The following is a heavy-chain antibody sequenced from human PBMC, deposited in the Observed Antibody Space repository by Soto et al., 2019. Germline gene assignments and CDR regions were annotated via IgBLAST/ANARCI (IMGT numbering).Heavy chain of an antibody. CDR1: GFTFSTYA. Sequence: GGSLRLSCAASGFTFSTYAMAWVRQAPGKGLEWVSGVSASGLNTDYADPVKGRFTISRDDSKNTAYLQMNSLKTEDTAVYYCSGSISMVRMGSTHIDYWGQGTLVTVSS. V-gene: IGHV3-23*01. D-gene: IGHD3-10*01. J-gene: IGHJ4*02. CDR2: VSASGLNT. CDR3: SGSISMVRMGSTHIDY.